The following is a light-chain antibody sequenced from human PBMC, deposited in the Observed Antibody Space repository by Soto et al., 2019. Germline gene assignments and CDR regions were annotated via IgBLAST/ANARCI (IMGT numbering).Light chain of an antibody. J-gene: IGKJ1*01. CDR1: QSINAH. CDR2: GAS. V-gene: IGKV3-15*01. Sequence: EVVMTQSPATLSVSPGERVTLSCRASQSINAHLAWYQQKPGQAPRVLIHGASTRANGIAARFSGSGFRTDLILTISSLQSDDFAVYHCQQYKTWLWTCGQGTKVEIQ. CDR3: QQYKTWLWT.